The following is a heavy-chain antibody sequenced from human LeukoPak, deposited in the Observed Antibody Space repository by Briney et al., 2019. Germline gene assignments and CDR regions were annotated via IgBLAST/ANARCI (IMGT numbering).Heavy chain of an antibody. V-gene: IGHV3-23*01. CDR2: ISGSGGTT. CDR1: GFTFSTYA. J-gene: IGHJ4*02. CDR3: AKRGDYYGYDY. D-gene: IGHD3-16*01. Sequence: GGSLILSCAASGFTFSTYAMSWVRQAPGKGLEWVSVISGSGGTTYYADSVRGRFTISRDNSKNTLYLQMNSLRAEDTAVYYCAKRGDYYGYDYWGQGTLVTVSS.